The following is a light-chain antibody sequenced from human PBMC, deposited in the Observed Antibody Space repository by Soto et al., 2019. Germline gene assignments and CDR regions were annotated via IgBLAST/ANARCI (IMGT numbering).Light chain of an antibody. CDR3: QQYGSSPRT. Sequence: EIVLTQSPGTLSLSPGDRATLPCRASQSVSSNSLAWYQQKPGQAPRLLIYLASIRATGIPDRFSGSGSGTDFTLTINRLEPEDFAVYYCQQYGSSPRTFGQGTKVEVK. J-gene: IGKJ1*01. CDR1: QSVSSNS. CDR2: LAS. V-gene: IGKV3-20*01.